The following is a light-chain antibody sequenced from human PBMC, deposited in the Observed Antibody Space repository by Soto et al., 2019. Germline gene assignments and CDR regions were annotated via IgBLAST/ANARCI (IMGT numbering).Light chain of an antibody. CDR3: SSYTSSSTYV. J-gene: IGLJ1*01. CDR1: SSDVGGYHY. V-gene: IGLV2-14*01. Sequence: QSALTQPASVAGSPGRSITISCTGTSSDVGGYHYVSWYQQHPGKAPQLMIYDVSNRPSGVSNRFSGSNSGNTASLTISGLQAEDEADYYCSSYTSSSTYVFGTGTKLTVL. CDR2: DVS.